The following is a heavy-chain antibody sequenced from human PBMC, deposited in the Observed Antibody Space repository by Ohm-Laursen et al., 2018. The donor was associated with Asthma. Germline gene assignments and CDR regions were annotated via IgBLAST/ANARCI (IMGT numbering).Heavy chain of an antibody. D-gene: IGHD3-22*01. CDR1: GFTFGSYG. CDR3: AKDSMLYYDSSGYYFDY. CDR2: ISYDGSNK. V-gene: IGHV3-30*18. Sequence: SLRLSCTASGFTFGSYGMHWVRQAPGKGLEWVAVISYDGSNKYYADSVKGRFTISRDNSKNTLYLQMNSLRAEDTAVYYCAKDSMLYYDSSGYYFDYWGQGTLVTVSS. J-gene: IGHJ4*02.